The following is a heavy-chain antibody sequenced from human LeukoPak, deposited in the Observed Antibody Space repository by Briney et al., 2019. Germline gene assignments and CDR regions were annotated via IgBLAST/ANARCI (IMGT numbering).Heavy chain of an antibody. V-gene: IGHV4-34*01. Sequence: SETLSLTCAVYGGPFSGHYWSWVRQPPGKGLEWIGEINDRGRTNYSPSLKSRVTISVDTSKNQFSLKLSSVTAADTAVYYCARDQVVVPAASSHYYYYMDVWGKGTTVTVSS. D-gene: IGHD2-2*01. CDR1: GGPFSGHY. J-gene: IGHJ6*03. CDR3: ARDQVVVPAASSHYYYYMDV. CDR2: INDRGRT.